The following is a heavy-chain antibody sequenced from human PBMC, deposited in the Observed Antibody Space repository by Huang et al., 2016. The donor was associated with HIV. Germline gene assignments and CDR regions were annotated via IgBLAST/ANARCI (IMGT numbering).Heavy chain of an antibody. J-gene: IGHJ6*03. CDR1: GGSFKISG. Sequence: QVHLVQSGAEVKKPGSSVRVSCTASGGSFKISGISWVRQAPGQGLEWLGGIIPMLWRANYAQKMSDRCTITARESTTTVYMDLTSRRPEDTAVYYCASGASYEIWTPYYSGWHYSMDVWGEGTTVTVSS. CDR3: ASGASYEIWTPYYSGWHYSMDV. D-gene: IGHD3-9*01. CDR2: IIPMLWRA. V-gene: IGHV1-69*13.